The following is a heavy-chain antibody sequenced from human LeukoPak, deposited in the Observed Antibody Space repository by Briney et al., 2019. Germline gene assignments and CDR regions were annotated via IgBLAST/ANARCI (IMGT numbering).Heavy chain of an antibody. D-gene: IGHD6-13*01. J-gene: IGHJ6*03. CDR3: VREGSSSWCDNYMDV. CDR1: GFTFSNYW. V-gene: IGHV3-74*01. Sequence: GGSLRLSCAASGFTFSNYWLHWVLQVPGKGLVWVSRIKTDGSRTDNADPVKGRFTISRDNAKNTLYLQMTSLRVEDTGVYYCVREGSSSWCDNYMDVWGKGTTVTVSS. CDR2: IKTDGSRT.